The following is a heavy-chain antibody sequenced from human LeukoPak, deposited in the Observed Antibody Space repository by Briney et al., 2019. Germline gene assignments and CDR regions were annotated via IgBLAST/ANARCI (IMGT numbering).Heavy chain of an antibody. CDR2: ISSSGSNT. Sequence: GGSLRLSCAAPGFTFSNAWMSWVRQAPGKGLEWVSGISSSGSNTYYADSVKGRFTISRDNSKNTLYLQMNSLRAEDTALYYCANGALRDYYDSSGYYYYWGQGTLVTVSS. CDR3: ANGALRDYYDSSGYYYY. D-gene: IGHD3-22*01. CDR1: GFTFSNAW. V-gene: IGHV3-23*01. J-gene: IGHJ4*02.